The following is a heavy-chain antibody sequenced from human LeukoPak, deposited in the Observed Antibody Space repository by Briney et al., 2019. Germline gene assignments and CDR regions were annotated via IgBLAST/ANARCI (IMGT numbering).Heavy chain of an antibody. J-gene: IGHJ4*02. D-gene: IGHD3-22*01. CDR1: GFTFSSYA. Sequence: PGGSLRLSCAASGFTFSSYAMSWVRQAPGKGLEWVSAISGSGGSTYYADSVKGRFTLSRDNSKNTLYLQMNSLRAEDTAVYYCARGGYYYDSSGYYAESGILGNFDYWGQGTLVTVSS. V-gene: IGHV3-23*01. CDR2: ISGSGGST. CDR3: ARGGYYYDSSGYYAESGILGNFDY.